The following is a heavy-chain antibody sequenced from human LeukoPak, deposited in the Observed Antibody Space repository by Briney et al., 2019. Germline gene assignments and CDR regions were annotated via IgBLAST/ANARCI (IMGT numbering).Heavy chain of an antibody. V-gene: IGHV3-23*01. CDR1: GFTFSSYA. J-gene: IGHJ4*02. Sequence: GGSLRLSYAASGFTFSSYAMSWVRQAPGKGLEWVSAISGSGGSTYYADSVKGRFTISRDSSKNTLYLQMNSLRAEDTAVYYCAKGGDIVVVVAVVSPSYFDYWGQGTLVTVSS. D-gene: IGHD2-15*01. CDR2: ISGSGGST. CDR3: AKGGDIVVVVAVVSPSYFDY.